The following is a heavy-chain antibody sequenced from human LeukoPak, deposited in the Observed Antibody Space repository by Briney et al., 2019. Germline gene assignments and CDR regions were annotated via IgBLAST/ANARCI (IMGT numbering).Heavy chain of an antibody. CDR2: ISSSSSTI. V-gene: IGHV3-48*02. D-gene: IGHD3-10*01. Sequence: GGSLRLSCAAPGFTFRAYSMNWVRQAPGKGPEWVSHISSSSSTIYYADSVKGRFTISRDNAKTSLYLKMNSLRDEDTAVYYCVRGDGWFGELLNFDNWGQGTLVTVSS. CDR3: VRGDGWFGELLNFDN. J-gene: IGHJ4*02. CDR1: GFTFRAYS.